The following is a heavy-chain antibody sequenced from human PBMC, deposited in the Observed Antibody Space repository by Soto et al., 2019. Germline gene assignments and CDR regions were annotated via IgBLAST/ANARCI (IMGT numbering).Heavy chain of an antibody. CDR1: GGSISSSNW. CDR2: IYHSGST. Sequence: SETLSLTCAVSGGSISSSNWWSWVRQPPGKGLEWIGEIYHSGSTIYNPSLKSRATISVDKSKNQFSLKLNSVTAADTAVYYCASNQDFYDSSGYYYWGQGTLVTVSS. D-gene: IGHD3-22*01. J-gene: IGHJ4*02. V-gene: IGHV4-4*02. CDR3: ASNQDFYDSSGYYY.